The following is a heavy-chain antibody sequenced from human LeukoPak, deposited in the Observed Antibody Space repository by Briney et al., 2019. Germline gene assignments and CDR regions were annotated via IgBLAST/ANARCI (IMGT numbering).Heavy chain of an antibody. CDR3: AKDVSIFGPYWYFDL. J-gene: IGHJ2*01. V-gene: IGHV3-30*02. CDR1: GFTFSSYG. D-gene: IGHD3/OR15-3a*01. Sequence: GGSLRLSCAASGFTFSSYGMHWVRQAPGKGLEWVAFIRYDGSSKYYADSVKGRFTISRDNSKNTLYLQMNSLRAEDTAVYYCAKDVSIFGPYWYFDLWGRGTLVTVSS. CDR2: IRYDGSSK.